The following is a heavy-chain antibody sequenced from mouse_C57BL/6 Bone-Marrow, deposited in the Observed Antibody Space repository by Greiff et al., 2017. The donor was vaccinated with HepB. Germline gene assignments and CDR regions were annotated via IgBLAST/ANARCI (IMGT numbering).Heavy chain of an antibody. CDR2: INYDGSST. V-gene: IGHV5-16*01. J-gene: IGHJ3*01. CDR3: ARGGHYYGSSYPAWFAY. CDR1: GFTFSDYY. Sequence: EVKLVESEGGLVQPGSSMKLSCTASGFTFSDYYMAWVRQVPEKGLEWVANINYDGSSTYYLDSLKSRFIISRDNAKNILYLQMSSLKSEDTATYYCARGGHYYGSSYPAWFAYWGQGTLVTVSA. D-gene: IGHD1-1*01.